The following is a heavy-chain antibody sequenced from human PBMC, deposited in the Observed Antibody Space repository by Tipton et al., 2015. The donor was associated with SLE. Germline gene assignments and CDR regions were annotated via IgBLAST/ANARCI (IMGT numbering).Heavy chain of an antibody. V-gene: IGHV4-61*10. D-gene: IGHD2-2*01. J-gene: IGHJ3*02. CDR2: IYYSGST. CDR1: GGSISSGSYY. CDR3: ARSYAGDDI. Sequence: TLSLTCTVSGGSISSGSYYWSWIRQPAGKGLEWIGYIYYSGSTNYNPSLKSRVTISVDTSKNQFSLKLSSVTAADTAVYYCARSYAGDDIWGQGTMVTVSS.